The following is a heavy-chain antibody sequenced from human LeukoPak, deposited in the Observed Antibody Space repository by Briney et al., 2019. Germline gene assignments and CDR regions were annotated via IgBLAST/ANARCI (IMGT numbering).Heavy chain of an antibody. CDR2: IYNSGST. Sequence: SETLSLTCTVSGVSISRYYWSWIRQPAGKGLEWIGRIYNSGSTNYSPSFKSRVTMSEDTSKNQLSLRLSSVTAADTAVYYCARDVIYDSSDYLDFWGQGILVTVSS. J-gene: IGHJ4*02. CDR3: ARDVIYDSSDYLDF. CDR1: GVSISRYY. D-gene: IGHD3-22*01. V-gene: IGHV4-4*07.